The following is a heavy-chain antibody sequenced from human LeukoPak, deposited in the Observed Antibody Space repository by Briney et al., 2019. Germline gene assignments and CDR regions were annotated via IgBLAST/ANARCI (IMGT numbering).Heavy chain of an antibody. CDR1: GYTFTGYY. Sequence: ASVKVSCKASGYTFTGYYMHGVRQAPGQGLEWMRWNNPNSGGTNYAQKVQGRVTMSRDTAISTAYMELRRLRSDDTAVYYCARGGDYYDSSGPFDYWGQGPLVTVSS. J-gene: IGHJ4*02. CDR3: ARGGDYYDSSGPFDY. V-gene: IGHV1-2*02. CDR2: NNPNSGGT. D-gene: IGHD3-22*01.